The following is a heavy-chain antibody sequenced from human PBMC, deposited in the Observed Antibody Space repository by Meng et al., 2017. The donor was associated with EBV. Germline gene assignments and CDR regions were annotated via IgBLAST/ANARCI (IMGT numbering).Heavy chain of an antibody. CDR2: NYDGGTT. V-gene: IGHV4-61*01. D-gene: IGHD3-10*01. J-gene: IGHJ4*02. CDR3: AKSRSSTPGVVDY. Sequence: GLRRGSGPGLVKPSGPRSLTCTVSGAPVSGGTYHWSWIRAPPGKELEWIGYNYDGGTTIYNPSLKSRVTILVDASKNQFSLKLSSVTTADTAVYYCAKSRSSTPGVVDYWGQGTLVTVSS. CDR1: GAPVSGGTYH.